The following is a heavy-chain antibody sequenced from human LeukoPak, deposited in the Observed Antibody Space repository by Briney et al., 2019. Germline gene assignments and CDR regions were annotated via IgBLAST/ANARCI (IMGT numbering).Heavy chain of an antibody. Sequence: PGGSLRLTSVSSKNAKNSAGLRRTPQAPGKGLEWVGRIKSRADGGTTDYAAPVKGRFTISRDDSENTLYLQMNSLKTEDTAVYYCNSDAHWEIINLHNYWGQGTLVTVSS. V-gene: IGHV3-15*01. CDR3: NSDAHWEIINLHNY. D-gene: IGHD1-26*01. CDR2: IKSRADGGTT. CDR1: KNAKNSAG. J-gene: IGHJ4*02.